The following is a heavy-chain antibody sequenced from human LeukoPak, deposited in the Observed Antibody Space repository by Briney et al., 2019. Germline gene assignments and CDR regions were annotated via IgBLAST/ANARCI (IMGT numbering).Heavy chain of an antibody. D-gene: IGHD2-15*01. CDR1: GFTFSSHA. J-gene: IGHJ4*02. CDR3: ARFDIVVVVAATGALDY. Sequence: GGSLRLSCAASGFTFSSHAVHWVRQAPGKGLEWVAVISYDGSNKYYADSVKGRFTISRDNSKNTLYLQMNSLRAEDTAVYYCARFDIVVVVAATGALDYWGQGTLVTVSS. V-gene: IGHV3-30-3*01. CDR2: ISYDGSNK.